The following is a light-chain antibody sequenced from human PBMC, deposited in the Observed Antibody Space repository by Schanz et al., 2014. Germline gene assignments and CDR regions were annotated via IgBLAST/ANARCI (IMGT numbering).Light chain of an antibody. Sequence: IVMTQSPATLSVSPGERATLSCRASQSVSSSYLAWYQQKPGQAPRLLISGASNRATGIPDRVSGSGSGTDFTLTISSLEPEDFAVYYCQQYGSSVTFGQGTRLEIK. CDR1: QSVSSSY. J-gene: IGKJ5*01. V-gene: IGKV3-20*01. CDR2: GAS. CDR3: QQYGSSVT.